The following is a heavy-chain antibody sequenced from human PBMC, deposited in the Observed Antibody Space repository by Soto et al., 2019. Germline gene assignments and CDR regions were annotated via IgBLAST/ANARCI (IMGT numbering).Heavy chain of an antibody. J-gene: IGHJ4*02. CDR1: GFSVSTYG. D-gene: IGHD2-15*01. CDR2: LWYDGTNK. CDR3: ARAFGHTPLATDLGPGPLDY. V-gene: IGHV3-33*01. Sequence: QVQLVESGGGVVQPGRSLRLSCAASGFSVSTYGMHWVRQAPGQGLEWLAVLWYDGTNKYYADSGNGRFTISRDISKNTLYLEMNSLRAEDTALYYLARAFGHTPLATDLGPGPLDYRGKGTLVTVSS.